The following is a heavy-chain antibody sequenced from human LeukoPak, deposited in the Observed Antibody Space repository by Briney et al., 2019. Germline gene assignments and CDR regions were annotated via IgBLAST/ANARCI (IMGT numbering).Heavy chain of an antibody. J-gene: IGHJ1*01. D-gene: IGHD2-21*02. Sequence: GSLRLSCAASGFSFSDYYMIWIRQPPGKGLEWIGSIYYTGNTYYNPSLNSRVTISVDTSKKQFSLKLSSVTAADTAVYYCATIAEFCGGDCYSEYFQQWGQGTLVTVSS. CDR3: ATIAEFCGGDCYSEYFQQ. CDR1: GFSFSDYY. V-gene: IGHV4-39*01. CDR2: IYYTGNT.